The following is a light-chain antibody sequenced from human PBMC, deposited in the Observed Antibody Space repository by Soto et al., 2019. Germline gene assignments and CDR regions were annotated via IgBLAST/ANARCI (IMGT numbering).Light chain of an antibody. CDR2: DND. CDR3: GTWDSSLSSYV. CDR1: SSNIRNNY. Sequence: QSVLTQPPSVSAAPGQKVTISCSGSSSNIRNNYVSWYQQLPGTAPKLLIYDNDKRPSRIPDRFSDSKSGTSATLGITGLQTGDEADYYCGTWDSSLSSYVFGTGTKVTVL. V-gene: IGLV1-51*01. J-gene: IGLJ1*01.